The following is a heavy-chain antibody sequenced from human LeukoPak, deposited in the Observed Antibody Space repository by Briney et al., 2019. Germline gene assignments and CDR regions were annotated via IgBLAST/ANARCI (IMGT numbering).Heavy chain of an antibody. CDR1: GCSFTAYW. CDR3: VRHPQRSGWSHFDY. D-gene: IGHD6-19*01. CDR2: TYPGDSNT. V-gene: IGHV5-51*01. J-gene: IGHJ4*02. Sequence: GESLKISCKVSGCSFTAYWIGWVRQMPGMGLEWVAITYPGDSNTVYSPSFQGQVTISADTSIGTAYLQWNSLRASDTAMYFCVRHPQRSGWSHFDYWGQGTLVTVSP.